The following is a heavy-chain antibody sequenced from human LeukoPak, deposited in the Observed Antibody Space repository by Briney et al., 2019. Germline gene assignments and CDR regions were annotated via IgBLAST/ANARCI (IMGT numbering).Heavy chain of an antibody. CDR2: IYPGDSDT. Sequence: ASVKVSCKASGGTFSSYAIGWVRQMPGKGLEWMGIIYPGDSDTRYSPSFQGQVTISADKSISTAYLQWSSLKASDTAMYYCARQGSGSATDYWGQGTLVTVSS. J-gene: IGHJ4*02. D-gene: IGHD3-10*01. V-gene: IGHV5-51*01. CDR3: ARQGSGSATDY. CDR1: GGTFSSYA.